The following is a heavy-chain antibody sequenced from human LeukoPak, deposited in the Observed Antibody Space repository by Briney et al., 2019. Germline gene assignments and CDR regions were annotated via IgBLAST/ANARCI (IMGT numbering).Heavy chain of an antibody. Sequence: ASVKVSCKASGYTFTSYYMHWVQQAPGQGLEWMGIINPSGGSTSYAQKFQGRVTMTRDMSTSTVYMELSSLRSEDTAVYYCARDLSPQYYDILTGSWPYFDYWGQGTLVTVSS. CDR3: ARDLSPQYYDILTGSWPYFDY. J-gene: IGHJ4*02. V-gene: IGHV1-46*01. CDR1: GYTFTSYY. CDR2: INPSGGST. D-gene: IGHD3-9*01.